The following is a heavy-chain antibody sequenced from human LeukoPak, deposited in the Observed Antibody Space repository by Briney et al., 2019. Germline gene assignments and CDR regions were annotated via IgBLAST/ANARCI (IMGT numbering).Heavy chain of an antibody. J-gene: IGHJ4*02. CDR1: GGSISSHY. Sequence: PSETLSLTCTVSGGSISSHYWSWIRQPPGKGLEWIGEIYYSGSTDYNPSLKSRVAISVDTSKNQFSLRLSSVTAADTAVYYCASVDSSGHSTLGYWGQGTLVTVSS. CDR3: ASVDSSGHSTLGY. CDR2: IYYSGST. V-gene: IGHV4-59*11. D-gene: IGHD3-22*01.